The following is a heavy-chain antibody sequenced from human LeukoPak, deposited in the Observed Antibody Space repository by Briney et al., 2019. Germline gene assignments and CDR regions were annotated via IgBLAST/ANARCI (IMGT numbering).Heavy chain of an antibody. CDR3: ARVFDS. CDR1: GGSVYTSDYY. J-gene: IGHJ4*02. V-gene: IGHV4-39*07. Sequence: SETLSLTCTASGGSVYTSDYYWGWVRQPPGKGPEWIGDIFYTGKTNYNPSLKRRVSISIDTSKTQFSLNLTSVTAADTAVYYCARVFDSWGQGTLVTVSS. CDR2: IFYTGKT.